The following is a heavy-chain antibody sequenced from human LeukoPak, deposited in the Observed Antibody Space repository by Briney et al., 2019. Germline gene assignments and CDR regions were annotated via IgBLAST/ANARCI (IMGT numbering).Heavy chain of an antibody. D-gene: IGHD3-16*01. V-gene: IGHV4-30-4*01. J-gene: IGHJ3*01. CDR1: GGSISSGDYY. Sequence: PSETLSLTCTVSGGSISSGDYYWSWIHQPPGKGLEWIGYIYYSGSTYYNPSLKSRVTISVDTSKNQFSLKLSSVTAADTAVYYCARDRAGGNLGLWGQGTMVTVSS. CDR2: IYYSGST. CDR3: ARDRAGGNLGL.